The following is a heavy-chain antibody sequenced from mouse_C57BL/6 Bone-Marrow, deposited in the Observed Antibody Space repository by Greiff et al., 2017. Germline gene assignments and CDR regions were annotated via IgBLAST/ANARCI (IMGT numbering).Heavy chain of an antibody. CDR1: GYTFTDYY. CDR2: INPYNGGT. V-gene: IGHV1-19*01. CDR3: ARDYSNVDV. D-gene: IGHD2-5*01. J-gene: IGHJ1*03. Sequence: EVQRVESGPVLVKPGASVKMSCKASGYTFTDYYMNWVKQSHGKSLEWIGVINPYNGGTSYNQKFKGKATLTVDKSSSTAYMELNSLTSEDSAVYYCARDYSNVDVWGTGTTVTVSS.